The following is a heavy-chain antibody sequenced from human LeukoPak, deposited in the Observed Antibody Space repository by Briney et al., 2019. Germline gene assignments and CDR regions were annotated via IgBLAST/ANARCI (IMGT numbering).Heavy chain of an antibody. CDR3: ARFFDSSGYPDY. Sequence: SETPSLTCTVPRGSISSGDYYWGWTSQPPGRCLEWIGYIYYSGSTYYNPSLKSRVTISVDTSKNQFSLKLSSVTAADTAVYYCARFFDSSGYPDYWAGEPWSPSPQ. CDR2: IYYSGST. V-gene: IGHV4-30-4*01. CDR1: RGSISSGDYY. J-gene: IGHJ4*02. D-gene: IGHD3-22*01.